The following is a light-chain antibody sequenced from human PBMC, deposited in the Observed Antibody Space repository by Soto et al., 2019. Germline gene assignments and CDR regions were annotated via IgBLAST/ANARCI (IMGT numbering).Light chain of an antibody. CDR2: EVT. CDR3: SSYAGSNTYV. CDR1: SSDVGGYCY. Sequence: QSVLTQPPSASGSPGQSVTISCTGTSSDVGGYCYVSWYQHHPGKAPKLMIYEVTKRPSGVPDRFSGSKSGNTASLTVSGLQAEDEPDYYCSSYAGSNTYVFGNGTKVXXL. J-gene: IGLJ1*01. V-gene: IGLV2-8*01.